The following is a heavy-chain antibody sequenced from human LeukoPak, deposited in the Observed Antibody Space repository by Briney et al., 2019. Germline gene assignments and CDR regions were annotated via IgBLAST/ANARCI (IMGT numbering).Heavy chain of an antibody. CDR3: AGVGGYCSSTSCYNWFDP. J-gene: IGHJ5*02. CDR1: GGTFSSYA. V-gene: IGHV1-69*13. Sequence: GASVKVSCKASGGTFSSYAISWVRQAPGQGLEWMGGIIPIFGTANYAQKFQGRVTITADESTSTAYMELSSLRSEDTAVYYCAGVGGYCSSTSCYNWFDPWGQGTLVTVSS. CDR2: IIPIFGTA. D-gene: IGHD2-2*01.